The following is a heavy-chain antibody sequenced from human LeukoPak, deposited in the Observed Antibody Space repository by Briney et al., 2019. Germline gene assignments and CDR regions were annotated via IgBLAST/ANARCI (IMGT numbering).Heavy chain of an antibody. CDR1: GGTFSSYA. J-gene: IGHJ2*01. CDR2: IIPIFGTA. V-gene: IGHV1-69*05. D-gene: IGHD2-2*01. Sequence: SVKVSCKASGGTFSSYAISWVRQAPGQGLEWMGGIIPIFGTANYAQKFQGRVTITTDESTSTAYMELSSLRSEDTAVYYCARYCSSTSCRDYWYFDLWGRGTLVTVSS. CDR3: ARYCSSTSCRDYWYFDL.